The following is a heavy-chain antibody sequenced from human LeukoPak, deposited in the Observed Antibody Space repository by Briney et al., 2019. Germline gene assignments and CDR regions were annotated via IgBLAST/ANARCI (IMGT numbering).Heavy chain of an antibody. D-gene: IGHD6-13*01. Sequence: NPSETLSLTCTVSGGSISSYYWSWIRQPPGKGLDWIGYIYYSGSTNYNPSLKSRVTISVDMSKNQFSLKLSSVTAADTAVYYCARRDSSSCIDYWGQGTLVTVSS. CDR2: IYYSGST. V-gene: IGHV4-59*08. CDR1: GGSISSYY. J-gene: IGHJ4*02. CDR3: ARRDSSSCIDY.